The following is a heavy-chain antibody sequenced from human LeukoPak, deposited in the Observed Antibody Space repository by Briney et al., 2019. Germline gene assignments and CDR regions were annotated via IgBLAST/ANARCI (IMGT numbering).Heavy chain of an antibody. CDR2: IYYSGST. Sequence: SETLSLTCTVSGGSINSSSYYWGWIRQPPGKGLEWIGSIYYSGSTYYNPSLKSRVTISVDTSKNQFSLKLSSVTAADTAVYYCARPAHSGYSYEGGIDYWGQGTLVTVSS. D-gene: IGHD5-18*01. CDR1: GGSINSSSYY. CDR3: ARPAHSGYSYEGGIDY. V-gene: IGHV4-39*01. J-gene: IGHJ4*02.